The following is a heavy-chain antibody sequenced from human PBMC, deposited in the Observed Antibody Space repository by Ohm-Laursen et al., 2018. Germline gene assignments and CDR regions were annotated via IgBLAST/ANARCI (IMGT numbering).Heavy chain of an antibody. CDR1: GFTFSSYA. D-gene: IGHD6-19*01. CDR3: AKPHSSPVELMGHHSSGPTDY. J-gene: IGHJ4*02. Sequence: SLRLSCTASGFTFSSYAMSWVRQAPGKGLEWVSAISGSGGSTYYADSVKGRFTISRDNSKNTLYLQMNSLRAEDTAVYYCAKPHSSPVELMGHHSSGPTDYWGQGTLVTVSS. V-gene: IGHV3-23*01. CDR2: ISGSGGST.